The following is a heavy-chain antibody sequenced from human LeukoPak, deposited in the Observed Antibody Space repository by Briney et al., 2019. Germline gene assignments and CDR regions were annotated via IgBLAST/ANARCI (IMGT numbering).Heavy chain of an antibody. J-gene: IGHJ6*03. V-gene: IGHV1-2*02. Sequence: ASVKVSCKASGYTFTSYGISWVRQAPGQGLEWMGWINPNSGGTNYAQKFQGRVTMTRDTSISTAYMELSRLRSDDTAVYYCARDGGSSQDYYMDVWGKGTTVTVSS. CDR2: INPNSGGT. D-gene: IGHD1-26*01. CDR1: GYTFTSYG. CDR3: ARDGGSSQDYYMDV.